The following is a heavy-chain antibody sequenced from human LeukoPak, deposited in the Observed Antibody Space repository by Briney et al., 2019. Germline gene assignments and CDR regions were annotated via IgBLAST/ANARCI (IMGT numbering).Heavy chain of an antibody. CDR2: ISWNSGSI. CDR3: AKDKVQKYYYYYYGMDV. V-gene: IGHV3-9*01. J-gene: IGHJ6*02. Sequence: PGGSLRLSCAASGFTFDDYAMHWVRQAPGKGLEWVSGISWNSGSIGYADSVKGRFTISRDNAKNSLYLQMNSLRAEDTALYYCAKDKVQKYYYYYYGMDVWGQGTTVTVSS. CDR1: GFTFDDYA.